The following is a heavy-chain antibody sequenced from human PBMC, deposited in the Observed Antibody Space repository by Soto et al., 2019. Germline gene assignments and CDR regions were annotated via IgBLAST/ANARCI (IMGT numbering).Heavy chain of an antibody. Sequence: SETLSLTCTVSGGSISSGDYYWSWIRQPPGKGLEWIGYISNSGTAYYNPSLKSRVTISVDTSKNQFSLKLSSVTVADTAVYSCARDAWSVVRGLLISGGLDVWAQGTTVTVSS. CDR1: GGSISSGDYY. CDR3: ARDAWSVVRGLLISGGLDV. D-gene: IGHD3-10*01. V-gene: IGHV4-30-4*01. CDR2: ISNSGTA. J-gene: IGHJ6*02.